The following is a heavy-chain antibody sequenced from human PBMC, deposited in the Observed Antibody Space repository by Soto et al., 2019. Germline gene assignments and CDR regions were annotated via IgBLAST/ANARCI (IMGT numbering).Heavy chain of an antibody. CDR3: AKDKTTGRFDY. CDR2: INHSGST. D-gene: IGHD1-7*01. Sequence: SDTLSLTCAVYGGSFSDFYWTWIRQPPGKGLEWIGEINHSGSTNYNPSLKSRVAISVDTSKNQFSLNLTSVTAADTAVYYCAKDKTTGRFDYWGQGTLVTVSS. V-gene: IGHV4-34*01. CDR1: GGSFSDFY. J-gene: IGHJ4*02.